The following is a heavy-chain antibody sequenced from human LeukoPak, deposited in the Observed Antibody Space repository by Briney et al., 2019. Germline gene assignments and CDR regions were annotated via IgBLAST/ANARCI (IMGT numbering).Heavy chain of an antibody. D-gene: IGHD6-6*01. Sequence: EGSLRLSCAVSGFTLSEYTMHCLRQPPRKGLECVAHMGWGGVTTYYGHPVKGRFNIPRQNTRNSLHPQENRESSQHSALLFCVKELAFSSSPFDSWGQGTLLRVSS. CDR2: MGWGGVTT. V-gene: IGHV3-43*01. CDR3: VKELAFSSSPFDS. CDR1: GFTLSEYT. J-gene: IGHJ4*02.